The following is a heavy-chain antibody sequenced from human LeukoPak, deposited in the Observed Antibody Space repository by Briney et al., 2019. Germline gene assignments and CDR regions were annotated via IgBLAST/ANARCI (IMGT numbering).Heavy chain of an antibody. J-gene: IGHJ4*02. CDR1: GGSFSGYY. CDR3: ARGSADSSGYPFDY. Sequence: PSETLSLTCAVYGGSFSGYYWSWIRQPPGKGPEWIGSIYYSGSTYYNPSLKSRVTISVDTSKNQFSLKLSSVTAADTAVYYCARGSADSSGYPFDYWGQGTLVTVSS. V-gene: IGHV4-34*01. CDR2: IYYSGST. D-gene: IGHD3-22*01.